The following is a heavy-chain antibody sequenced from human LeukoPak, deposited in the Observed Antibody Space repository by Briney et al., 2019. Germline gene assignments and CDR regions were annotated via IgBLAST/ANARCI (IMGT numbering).Heavy chain of an antibody. Sequence: GGSLRLSCAASGFTVSSNYMSWVRQAPGKGLEWVSVIYSGGSTYYADSMKGRFTISRDNSKNTLYLQMNSLRAEDTAVYYCARSITMVRGVIIPANNWFDPWGQGTLVTVSS. J-gene: IGHJ5*02. CDR2: IYSGGST. V-gene: IGHV3-53*01. D-gene: IGHD3-10*01. CDR1: GFTVSSNY. CDR3: ARSITMVRGVIIPANNWFDP.